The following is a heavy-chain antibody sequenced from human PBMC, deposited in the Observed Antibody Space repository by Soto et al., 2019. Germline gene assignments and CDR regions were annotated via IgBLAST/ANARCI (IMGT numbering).Heavy chain of an antibody. V-gene: IGHV3-7*03. CDR3: ARDAVALSYYYYGMDV. Sequence: GGSLRLSCAASGFTFSSYWMSWVRQAPGKGLEWVANIKQDGGEKYYVDSVKGRFTISRDNVKNSLYLQMNSLRAEDTAVYYCARDAVALSYYYYGMDVWGQGTTVTVSS. CDR2: IKQDGGEK. D-gene: IGHD6-19*01. J-gene: IGHJ6*02. CDR1: GFTFSSYW.